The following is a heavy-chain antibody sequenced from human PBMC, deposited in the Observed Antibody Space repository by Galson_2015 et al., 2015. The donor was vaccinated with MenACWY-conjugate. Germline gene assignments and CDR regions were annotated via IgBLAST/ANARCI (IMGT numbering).Heavy chain of an antibody. CDR2: INSDGRST. V-gene: IGHV3-74*01. D-gene: IGHD2/OR15-2a*01. J-gene: IGHJ4*02. CDR1: GFTFSTYW. CDR3: ARLGENYRTTSHFDY. Sequence: SLRLSCAASGFTFSTYWMHWVRQAPGKGLVWVSRINSDGRSTSYADSVKGRFTISRDNAKNTLYLQMNSLRAEDTAVYYCARLGENYRTTSHFDYWGQGTLVTVSS.